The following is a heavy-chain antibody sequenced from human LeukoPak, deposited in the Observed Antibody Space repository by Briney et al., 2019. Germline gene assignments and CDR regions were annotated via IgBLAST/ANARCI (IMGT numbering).Heavy chain of an antibody. Sequence: SETLSLTCTVSGGSISSYYWSWIRQPAAKGLEWIGRFYTSGSTNYNPSLKSRVTISVDTSNNQFSLRLSSVTAADTAVYYCTRERRDGYKVYFDYWGQGTLVTVSS. CDR2: FYTSGST. CDR3: TRERRDGYKVYFDY. V-gene: IGHV4-4*07. CDR1: GGSISSYY. D-gene: IGHD5-24*01. J-gene: IGHJ4*02.